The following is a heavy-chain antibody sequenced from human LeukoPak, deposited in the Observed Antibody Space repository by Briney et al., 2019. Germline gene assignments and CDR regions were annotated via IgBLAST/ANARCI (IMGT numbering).Heavy chain of an antibody. J-gene: IGHJ5*02. Sequence: GGSLRLSCAASGFTFSSYGMHWVRQAPGKGLEWVAVIWYDGSNKYYADSVKGRFTISRDNSKNTLYLQMNSLRAEDTAVYYCARAHDYGRLFDPWGQGTLVTVSS. D-gene: IGHD4-17*01. CDR2: IWYDGSNK. CDR1: GFTFSSYG. V-gene: IGHV3-33*01. CDR3: ARAHDYGRLFDP.